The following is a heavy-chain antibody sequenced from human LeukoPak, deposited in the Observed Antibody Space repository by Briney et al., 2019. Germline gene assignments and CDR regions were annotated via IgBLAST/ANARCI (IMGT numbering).Heavy chain of an antibody. V-gene: IGHV3-66*01. J-gene: IGHJ4*02. CDR2: IYSGGST. Sequence: AGGSLRLSCAASGFTVSSSYMSRVRQAPGKGLEWVSVIYSGGSTYYADSVKGRFTISRDNSKNTLYLQMNSLRTEDTAVYYCARGHGDYAYYFDYWGQGTLVTVSS. CDR1: GFTVSSSY. CDR3: ARGHGDYAYYFDY. D-gene: IGHD4-17*01.